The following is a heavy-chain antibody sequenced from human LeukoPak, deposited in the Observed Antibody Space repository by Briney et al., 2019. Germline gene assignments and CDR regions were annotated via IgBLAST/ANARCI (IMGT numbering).Heavy chain of an antibody. CDR1: GGSFSGYY. J-gene: IGHJ4*02. CDR3: ASWLEDCSSTNCYGRRLFDY. Sequence: SETLSLTCAVYGGSFSGYYWSWIRQPPGKGLEWIGEINHSGSTNYNPSLKSRVTISVDTSKNQFSLKLSSVTAADTAVYYCASWLEDCSSTNCYGRRLFDYWGQGTLVTVSS. D-gene: IGHD2-2*01. V-gene: IGHV4-34*01. CDR2: INHSGST.